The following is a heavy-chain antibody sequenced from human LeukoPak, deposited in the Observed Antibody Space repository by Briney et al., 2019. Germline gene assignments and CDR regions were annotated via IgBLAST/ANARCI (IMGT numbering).Heavy chain of an antibody. V-gene: IGHV3-30*18. CDR1: GFTFSSYG. CDR2: ISYDGSNE. D-gene: IGHD3-10*01. J-gene: IGHJ6*02. CDR3: AKDSEWFGEAYGMDV. Sequence: GGSLRLSCAASGFTFSSYGMHWVRQAPGKGLEWVAMISYDGSNEYYADSVKGRVTISRDNSKNTLYLQMDSLRAEDTAVYHCAKDSEWFGEAYGMDVWGQGTTVTVS.